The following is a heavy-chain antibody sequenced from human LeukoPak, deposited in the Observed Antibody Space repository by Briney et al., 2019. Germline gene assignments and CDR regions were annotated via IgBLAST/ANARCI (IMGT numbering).Heavy chain of an antibody. CDR3: ARTQTTFFGVVIYNYFDY. V-gene: IGHV3-74*01. D-gene: IGHD3-3*01. J-gene: IGHJ4*02. CDR2: INSDGSST. Sequence: SGGSLRLSCAASGFTFSSYWMHWVRQAPGKGLVWVSRINSDGSSTSYADSVKGRFTISRDNAKNTLYLQMNSLRAEDTAVYYCARTQTTFFGVVIYNYFDYWGQGTLVTVSS. CDR1: GFTFSSYW.